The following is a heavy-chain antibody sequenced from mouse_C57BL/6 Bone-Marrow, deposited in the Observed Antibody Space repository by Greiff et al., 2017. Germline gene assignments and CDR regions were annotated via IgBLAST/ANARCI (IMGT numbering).Heavy chain of an antibody. CDR2: IDPEDGDT. CDR1: GFNINDYY. D-gene: IGHD1-1*01. V-gene: IGHV14-1*01. Sequence: VQLQQSGAELVRPGASVKLSCTASGFNINDYYMYWVKQRPEQGLEWIGRIDPEDGDTDYAPKFQGKVTMTADTSSNTSYLQLSSLTSEDTAVYYCTTPPTPIYYCSSPWCCDGWGTGTTVTVSS. J-gene: IGHJ1*03. CDR3: TTPPTPIYYCSSPWCCDG.